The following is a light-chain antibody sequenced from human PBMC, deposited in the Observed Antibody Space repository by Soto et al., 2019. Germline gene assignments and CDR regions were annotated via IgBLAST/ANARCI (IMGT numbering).Light chain of an antibody. Sequence: DIQMTQSPSSVSASVGDRVTITCRASQGISSWLAWYQQKPEKAPKLVIYDASSLQSGVPSRFSGSGFGTDFTLAISGLQSEDFATYYCHQYYSFPPWSFGQGTKVDIK. V-gene: IGKV1-12*01. CDR1: QGISSW. CDR3: HQYYSFPPWS. J-gene: IGKJ1*01. CDR2: DAS.